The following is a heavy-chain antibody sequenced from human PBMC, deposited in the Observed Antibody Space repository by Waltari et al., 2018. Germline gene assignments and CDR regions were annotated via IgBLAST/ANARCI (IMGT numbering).Heavy chain of an antibody. CDR2: IIPIFGTA. V-gene: IGHV1-69*08. CDR1: GGTFSSSA. Sequence: QVQLVQSGAEVRKPGSSVKVSCKASGGTFSSSAISWVRQAPGQGLEWMGRIIPIFGTANYAQKFQGRVTITADKSTSTAYMELSSLRSEDTAVYYCARGQVGSYWSSQYYLDYWGQGTLVTVSS. CDR3: ARGQVGSYWSSQYYLDY. J-gene: IGHJ4*02. D-gene: IGHD1-26*01.